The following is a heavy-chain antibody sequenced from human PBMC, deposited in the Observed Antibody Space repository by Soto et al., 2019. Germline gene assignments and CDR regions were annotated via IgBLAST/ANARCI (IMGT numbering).Heavy chain of an antibody. CDR3: ARGRYYDFWSGNNPYDY. D-gene: IGHD3-3*01. Sequence: SETLSLTCAVYGGSSSGYYWSWIRQPPGKGLEWIGEINHSGSTNYNPSLKSRVTISVDTSKNQFSLKLSSVTAADTAVYYCARGRYYDFWSGNNPYDYWGQGTLVTVSS. CDR1: GGSSSGYY. CDR2: INHSGST. V-gene: IGHV4-34*01. J-gene: IGHJ4*02.